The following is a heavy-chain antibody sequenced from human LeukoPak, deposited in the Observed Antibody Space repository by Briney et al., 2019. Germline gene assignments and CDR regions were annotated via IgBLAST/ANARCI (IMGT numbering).Heavy chain of an antibody. V-gene: IGHV4-34*01. CDR3: ARGAGSTTSNDAFDI. J-gene: IGHJ3*02. CDR1: GGSFSGYY. CDR2: INHSGST. Sequence: SETLSLTCAVYGGSFSGYYWSWIRQPPGKGLEWIGEINHSGSTNYNPSLKSRVTISVDTSKNQFSLKLSSVTAADTAMYYCARGAGSTTSNDAFDIWGQGTMLTVSS. D-gene: IGHD1-1*01.